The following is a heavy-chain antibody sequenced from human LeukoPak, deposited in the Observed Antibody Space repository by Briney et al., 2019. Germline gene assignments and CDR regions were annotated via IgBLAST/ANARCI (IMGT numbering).Heavy chain of an antibody. CDR2: VNPNSGGT. V-gene: IGHV1-2*06. CDR1: GYTFTGYY. Sequence: ASVMVSCKASGYTFTGYYMHWVRQAPGQGLEWMGRVNPNSGGTNYAQKFQGRVTMTRDTSISTAYMELSRLRSDDTAVYYCARATKLVPFDYWGQGTLVTVSS. D-gene: IGHD2-2*01. CDR3: ARATKLVPFDY. J-gene: IGHJ4*02.